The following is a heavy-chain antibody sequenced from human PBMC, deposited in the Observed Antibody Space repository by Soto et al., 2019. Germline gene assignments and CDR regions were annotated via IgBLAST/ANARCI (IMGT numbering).Heavy chain of an antibody. CDR1: GFAFSSAA. D-gene: IGHD1-7*01. Sequence: PGGSLRLSCAASGFAFSSAAMHWVRQAPGKGLEWLAVISYDGSNTYYADSVKGRFTISRDNSKNTLYLQMNSLRGEDTAVYFCARDRVRNWNYVGWYFDLWGRGTLVTVSS. V-gene: IGHV3-30-3*01. J-gene: IGHJ2*01. CDR2: ISYDGSNT. CDR3: ARDRVRNWNYVGWYFDL.